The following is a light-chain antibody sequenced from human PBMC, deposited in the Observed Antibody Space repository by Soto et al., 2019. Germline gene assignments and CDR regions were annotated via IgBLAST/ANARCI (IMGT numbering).Light chain of an antibody. V-gene: IGKV3-11*01. CDR1: QSVSSY. J-gene: IGKJ5*01. CDR3: QQRSSWPDT. CDR2: DAS. Sequence: ELVLTPSPPTLSVSTGDGATLSCRASQSVSSYLVWYQQKPGQAPRLLIYDASNRATGIPARFSGSGSGTDFTLTISSLEPEDFAVYFCQQRSSWPDTLGQGTRLEIK.